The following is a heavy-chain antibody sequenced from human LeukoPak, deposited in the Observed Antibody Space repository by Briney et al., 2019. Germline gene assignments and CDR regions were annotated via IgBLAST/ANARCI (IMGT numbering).Heavy chain of an antibody. CDR3: ARLGRYSYGYTRNWFDP. J-gene: IGHJ5*02. CDR1: GGSFSGYY. V-gene: IGHV4-34*01. Sequence: SETLSLTCAVYGGSFSGYYWSWIRQPPGKGLEWIGEINHSGSTNYNPSLKSRVTISVDTSKNQFSLKLSSVTAADTAVYYCARLGRYSYGYTRNWFDPWGQGTLVTVSS. D-gene: IGHD5-18*01. CDR2: INHSGST.